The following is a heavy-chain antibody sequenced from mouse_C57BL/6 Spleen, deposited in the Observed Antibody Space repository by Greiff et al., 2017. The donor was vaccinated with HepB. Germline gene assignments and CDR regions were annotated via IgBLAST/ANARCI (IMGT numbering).Heavy chain of an antibody. V-gene: IGHV5-17*01. CDR1: GFTFSDYG. J-gene: IGHJ1*03. CDR2: ISSGSSTI. Sequence: EVQLQESGGGLVKPGGSLKLSCAASGFTFSDYGMHWVRQAPEKGLEWVAYISSGSSTIYYADTVKGRFTISRDNAKNTLFLQMTSLRSEDTAMYYCARPYYGSSLWYFDVWGTGTTVTVSS. CDR3: ARPYYGSSLWYFDV. D-gene: IGHD1-1*01.